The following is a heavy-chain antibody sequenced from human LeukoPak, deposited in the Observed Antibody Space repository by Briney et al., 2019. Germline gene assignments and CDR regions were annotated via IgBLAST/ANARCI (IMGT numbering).Heavy chain of an antibody. CDR1: GFTFSSYW. D-gene: IGHD4-17*01. Sequence: GGSLRLPCAASGFTFSSYWMHWVRQAPGKGLVRVSRINSDGSSTSYADSVKGRFTISRDNAKNTLYLQMNSLRAEDTAVYYCARDRGGRVTTINWFDPWGQGTLVTVSS. V-gene: IGHV3-74*01. CDR2: INSDGSST. J-gene: IGHJ5*02. CDR3: ARDRGGRVTTINWFDP.